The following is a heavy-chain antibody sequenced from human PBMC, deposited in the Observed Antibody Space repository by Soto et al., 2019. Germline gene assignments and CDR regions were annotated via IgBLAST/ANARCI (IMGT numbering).Heavy chain of an antibody. J-gene: IGHJ4*02. CDR3: ARESSSGRRDRIDY. Sequence: GGSLRLSCVASGFTFSNHGMHWVRQAPGKGLEWVTVIWYDGTNRFYADSVKGRFTISRDISENTVYLQMGSLRSEDTAVYYCARESSSGRRDRIDYWGQGTLVTVSS. V-gene: IGHV3-33*01. CDR2: IWYDGTNR. D-gene: IGHD6-19*01. CDR1: GFTFSNHG.